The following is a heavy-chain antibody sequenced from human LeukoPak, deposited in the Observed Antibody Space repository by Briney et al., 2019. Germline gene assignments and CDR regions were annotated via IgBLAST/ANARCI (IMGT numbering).Heavy chain of an antibody. D-gene: IGHD5-18*01. Sequence: PGGSLRLSCAASGFTFSSYSMNWVRQAPGKGLEWVSSISSSSSYIYYADSVKGRFTISRDNAKNSLYLQMNSLRAEDTAVYYCARARDTAMAAYYYYYMDVWGKGTTVTVSS. V-gene: IGHV3-21*01. CDR1: GFTFSSYS. CDR3: ARARDTAMAAYYYYYMDV. CDR2: ISSSSSYI. J-gene: IGHJ6*03.